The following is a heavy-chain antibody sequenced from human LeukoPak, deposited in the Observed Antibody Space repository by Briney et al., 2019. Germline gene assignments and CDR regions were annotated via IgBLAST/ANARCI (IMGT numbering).Heavy chain of an antibody. D-gene: IGHD3-22*01. Sequence: SETLSLTCTVSGGSISSSSYYWGWIRQPPGKGLEWIGSIYYSGSTYYNPSLKSRVTISVDTSKNQFSLKLSSVTAADTAVYYCARGHSNYYYDSSGYGDYWGQGTLVTVSS. CDR1: GGSISSSSYY. V-gene: IGHV4-39*07. J-gene: IGHJ4*02. CDR2: IYYSGST. CDR3: ARGHSNYYYDSSGYGDY.